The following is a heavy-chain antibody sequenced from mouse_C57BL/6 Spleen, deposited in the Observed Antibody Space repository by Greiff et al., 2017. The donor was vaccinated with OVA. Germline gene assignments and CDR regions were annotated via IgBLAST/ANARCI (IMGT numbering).Heavy chain of an antibody. CDR2: IYPRSGNT. Sequence: QVQLQQSGAELARPGASVKLSCKASGYTFTSYGISWVKQRTGQGLEWIGEIYPRSGNTYYNEKFKGKATLTADKSSSTAYMELRSLTSEDSAVYFCAREGGYPFAYWGQGTLVTVSA. CDR1: GYTFTSYG. D-gene: IGHD5-1-1*01. CDR3: AREGGYPFAY. J-gene: IGHJ3*01. V-gene: IGHV1-81*01.